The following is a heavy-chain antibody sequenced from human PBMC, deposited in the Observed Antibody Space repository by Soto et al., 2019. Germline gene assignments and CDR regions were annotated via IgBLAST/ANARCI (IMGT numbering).Heavy chain of an antibody. Sequence: PGGSLRLSCTPSGFIFSDYSMNWVRQAPGKGLEWISYITTTSSTMYYADSVKGRFTISRDNAKNSLYLQMNSLRDEDTAVYYCARDSSGRQYYGMEVWGHGTTVTV. V-gene: IGHV3-48*02. J-gene: IGHJ6*02. D-gene: IGHD3-22*01. CDR3: ARDSSGRQYYGMEV. CDR2: ITTTSSTM. CDR1: GFIFSDYS.